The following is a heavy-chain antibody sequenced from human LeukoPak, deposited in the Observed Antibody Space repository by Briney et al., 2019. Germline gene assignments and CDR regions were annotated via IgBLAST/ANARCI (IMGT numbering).Heavy chain of an antibody. D-gene: IGHD2-15*01. J-gene: IGHJ5*02. CDR2: VFYSGDT. CDR1: GGSISSYY. V-gene: IGHV4-59*01. CDR3: ARSLNVVLVGGAWFDP. Sequence: SETLSLTCTVSGGSISSYYWTWIRQPPAKGLEWIGLVFYSGDTNYNPSLQSRVTISVDPSENQFSLTLSSVTDADTAVYYCARSLNVVLVGGAWFDPWGQGTLVTVSS.